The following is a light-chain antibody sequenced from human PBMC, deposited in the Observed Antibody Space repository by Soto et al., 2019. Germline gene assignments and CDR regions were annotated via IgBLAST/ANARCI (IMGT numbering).Light chain of an antibody. J-gene: IGKJ5*01. Sequence: EIVLTQSPGTLSLSPGERATLSCRASQSLSNNIYLACYKQKPGQAPRLLIYGASSRATGIPNRFSGSGSGTDSTLTIRRLQPEDFAVDYCQQYGSSITFGQGTRLEIK. CDR2: GAS. CDR1: QSLSNNIY. V-gene: IGKV3-20*01. CDR3: QQYGSSIT.